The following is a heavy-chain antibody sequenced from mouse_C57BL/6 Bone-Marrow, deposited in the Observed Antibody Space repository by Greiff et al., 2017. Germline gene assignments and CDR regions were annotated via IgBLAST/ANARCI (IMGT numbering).Heavy chain of an antibody. CDR3: AKRNYYGSSVFDY. CDR1: GFSLTSYG. J-gene: IGHJ2*01. V-gene: IGHV2-5*01. Sequence: VKLVESGPGLVQPSQSLSITCTVSGFSLTSYGVHWVRQSPGKGLEWLGVIWRGGSTDYNAAFMSRLSMTKDNSMSQVFFKMNSLQADDTAIYYCAKRNYYGSSVFDYWGQGTTLTVSS. D-gene: IGHD1-1*01. CDR2: IWRGGST.